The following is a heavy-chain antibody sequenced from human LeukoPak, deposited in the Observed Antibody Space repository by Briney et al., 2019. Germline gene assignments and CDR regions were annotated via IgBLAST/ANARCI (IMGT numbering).Heavy chain of an antibody. CDR3: ASAGYYYGSGSYYNGPFDY. CDR1: GGTFSSYA. V-gene: IGHV1-69*05. CDR2: IIPIVGTA. J-gene: IGHJ4*02. D-gene: IGHD3-10*01. Sequence: GASVKVSCKASGGTFSSYAISWVRQAPGQGLEWMGRIIPIVGTANYAQKFQGRVTITTDESTSTAYMGLSSLRSEDTAVYYCASAGYYYGSGSYYNGPFDYWGQGTLVTVSS.